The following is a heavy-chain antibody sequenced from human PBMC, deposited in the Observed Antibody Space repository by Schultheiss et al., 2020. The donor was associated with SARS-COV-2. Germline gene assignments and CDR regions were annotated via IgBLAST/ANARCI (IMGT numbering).Heavy chain of an antibody. D-gene: IGHD3-10*01. CDR3: ARGGQSRFSYFFDY. CDR1: GGSFRGYY. V-gene: IGHV4-34*01. Sequence: SETLSLTCAVYGGSFRGYYWSWIRQPPGKGLEWIGEINHSGSTNYNPSLKSRVTISVDTSKNQFSLKLSSVTAADTAVYYCARGGQSRFSYFFDYWGQGTLVTVSS. CDR2: INHSGST. J-gene: IGHJ4*02.